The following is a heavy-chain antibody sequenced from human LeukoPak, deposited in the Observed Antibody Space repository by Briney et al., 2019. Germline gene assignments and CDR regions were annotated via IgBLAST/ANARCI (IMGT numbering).Heavy chain of an antibody. Sequence: SETLSLTCTVSGGSISSSSYYWGWIRQPPGTGLEWIGRIYYSGSTYYNPSLKSRVTISVDTSKNQFSLKLSSVTAADTAVYYCARAEKRAVAGTYHWFDPWGQGTLVTVSS. CDR3: ARAEKRAVAGTYHWFDP. J-gene: IGHJ5*02. D-gene: IGHD6-19*01. V-gene: IGHV4-39*07. CDR1: GGSISSSSYY. CDR2: IYYSGST.